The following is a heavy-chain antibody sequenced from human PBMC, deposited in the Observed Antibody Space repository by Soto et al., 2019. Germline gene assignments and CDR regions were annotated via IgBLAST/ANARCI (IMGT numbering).Heavy chain of an antibody. CDR1: GGSISSGGYY. CDR3: PRERGRAARHDDAFDI. Sequence: SETLSLTCTVSGGSISSGGYYWSWIRKHPGKGLEWIGYIYYSGITYYNPSLKGRVTISVDTSKNQFSLKLSSVTAANTAVYYRPRERGRAARHDDAFDIWGQGTMVTVSS. D-gene: IGHD6-6*01. V-gene: IGHV4-31*03. CDR2: IYYSGIT. J-gene: IGHJ3*02.